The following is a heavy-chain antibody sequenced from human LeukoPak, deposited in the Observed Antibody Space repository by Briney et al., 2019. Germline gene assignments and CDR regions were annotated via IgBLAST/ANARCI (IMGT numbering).Heavy chain of an antibody. Sequence: GASVKVSCKASGGTFTSSAINWMRQAPGQGLEWMGRIMPLFGIANYEQRFQGRVTITADKSTNTAYMDLSSLTSEDTAVYYCASGEYGGYGYYGADVWGRGTTVIVSS. V-gene: IGHV1-69*04. CDR3: ASGEYGGYGYYGADV. J-gene: IGHJ6*02. CDR2: IMPLFGIA. D-gene: IGHD5-12*01. CDR1: GGTFTSSA.